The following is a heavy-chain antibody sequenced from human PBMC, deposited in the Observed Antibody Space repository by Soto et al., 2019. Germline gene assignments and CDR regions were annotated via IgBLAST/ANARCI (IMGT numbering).Heavy chain of an antibody. J-gene: IGHJ4*02. CDR2: ISAYNGNT. D-gene: IGHD5-18*01. CDR1: GYTFTSYG. Sequence: ASVKVSCKASGYTFTSYGISWVRQAPGQGLEWMGWISAYNGNTKYAQKLQGRVTITTDTSTSTAYMELSSLRSEDTAVYYCARDGGYSYGFDYWGQGTLVTVSS. CDR3: ARDGGYSYGFDY. V-gene: IGHV1-18*01.